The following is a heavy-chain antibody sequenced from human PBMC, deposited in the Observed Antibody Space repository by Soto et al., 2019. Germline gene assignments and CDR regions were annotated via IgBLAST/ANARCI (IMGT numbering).Heavy chain of an antibody. J-gene: IGHJ4*02. CDR3: AKASYDSSGYYPPALLFDY. D-gene: IGHD3-22*01. CDR1: GYTFTSYA. CDR2: INAGNGNT. V-gene: IGHV1-3*01. Sequence: QVQLVQSGAEVKKPGASVKVSCKASGYTFTSYAMHWVRQAPGQRLEGMGWINAGNGNTKYSQKFQGRVTITRDTSASTAYMELSSLRSEDTAVYYCAKASYDSSGYYPPALLFDYWGQGTLVTVSS.